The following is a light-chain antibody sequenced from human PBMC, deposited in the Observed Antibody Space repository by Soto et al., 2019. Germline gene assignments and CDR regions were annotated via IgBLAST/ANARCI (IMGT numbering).Light chain of an antibody. V-gene: IGKV3-20*01. CDR1: QSVSSSY. CDR3: QQYGSSPPLFT. J-gene: IGKJ3*01. CDR2: GAS. Sequence: EIVLTQSPGTLYLSPGERATLSCRASQSVSSSYLDWYQQKPGQAPRLLIYGASSRATGIPDRFSGSGSGTDFTLTISRLEAEDLAVYYCQQYGSSPPLFTFGPGNKVDIQ.